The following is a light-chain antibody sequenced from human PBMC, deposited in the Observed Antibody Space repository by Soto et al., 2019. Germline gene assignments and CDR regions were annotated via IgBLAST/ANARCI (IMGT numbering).Light chain of an antibody. V-gene: IGLV2-8*01. Sequence: QSVLTQPPSASGSPGQSVTISCTGTSSDVGGYNFVSWYQHHPGKAPKLIIYEVTKRPSGVPNRFSCSKSGNTASLTVSGLQAEDEADYYCNSYAGSNIYVFGTGTKVTVL. CDR3: NSYAGSNIYV. CDR1: SSDVGGYNF. J-gene: IGLJ1*01. CDR2: EVT.